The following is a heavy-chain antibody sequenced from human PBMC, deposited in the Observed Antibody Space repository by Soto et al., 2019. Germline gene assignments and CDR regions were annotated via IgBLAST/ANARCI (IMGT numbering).Heavy chain of an antibody. Sequence: QVQLVESGGGVVQPGRSLRLSCAASGFTFSNYGMHWVRQAPGKGLEWVAVISYDGSNKYFADSVKGRFTISRDNSKNMLYLQMNSLGAEDTAMYYCAKGPTLPSPSYYFNYWGQGTLVTVSS. CDR1: GFTFSNYG. CDR2: ISYDGSNK. CDR3: AKGPTLPSPSYYFNY. J-gene: IGHJ4*02. V-gene: IGHV3-30*18.